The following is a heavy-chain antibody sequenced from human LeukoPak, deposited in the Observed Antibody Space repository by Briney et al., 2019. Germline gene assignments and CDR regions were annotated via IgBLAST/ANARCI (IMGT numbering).Heavy chain of an antibody. D-gene: IGHD3-10*01. CDR2: ISAYNGNT. CDR1: GYTFTSYG. J-gene: IGHJ6*03. Sequence: GASVKVSCKASGYTFTSYGISWVRQAPGQGLEWMRWISAYNGNTNYAQKLQGRVAMTTDTSTSTAYMELRSLRSDDTAVYYCARAGKRSSYYYYYYMDVWGKGTTVTVSS. CDR3: ARAGKRSSYYYYYYMDV. V-gene: IGHV1-18*01.